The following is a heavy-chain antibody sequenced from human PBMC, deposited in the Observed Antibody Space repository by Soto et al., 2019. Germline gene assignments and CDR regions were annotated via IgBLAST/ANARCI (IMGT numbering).Heavy chain of an antibody. D-gene: IGHD2-2*01. V-gene: IGHV1-69*01. CDR2: IIPITGTA. J-gene: IGHJ6*02. CDR1: GGTFGSYA. CDR3: ARSQGSSTSLEIYYYYYYGMDV. Sequence: QVQLVQSGAEVKKPGSSVKVSCKASGGTFGSYAISWVRQAPGQGPEWMGGIIPITGTANYAQKFQGRVTITADESTSTVSIQLSSLRSEDTAVYYCARSQGSSTSLEIYYYYYYGMDVWGQGTTVSVSS.